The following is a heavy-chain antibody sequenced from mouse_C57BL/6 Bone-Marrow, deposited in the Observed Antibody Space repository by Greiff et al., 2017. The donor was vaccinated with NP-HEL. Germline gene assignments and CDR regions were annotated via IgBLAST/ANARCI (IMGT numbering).Heavy chain of an antibody. CDR3: ARRWLLRYAMDY. CDR1: GYTFTSYW. D-gene: IGHD2-3*01. V-gene: IGHV1-50*01. CDR2: IDPSDSYT. J-gene: IGHJ4*01. Sequence: QVQLQQPGAELVKPGASVKLSCKASGYTFTSYWMQWVKQRPGQGLEWIGEIDPSDSYTNYNQKFKGKATLTVDKSSSTAYMQLSSLTSEDSAVYYCARRWLLRYAMDYWGQGTSVTVSS.